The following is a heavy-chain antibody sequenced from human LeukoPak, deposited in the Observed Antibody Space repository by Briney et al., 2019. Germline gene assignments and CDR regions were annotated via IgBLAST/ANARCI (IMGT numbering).Heavy chain of an antibody. CDR2: IWYDGSNK. CDR1: GFTFSSYG. Sequence: GGSLRLSCAASGFTFSSYGMHWVRQAPGKGLEWVAVIWYDGSNKYYADSVEGRFTISRDNSKNTLYLQMNSLRAEDTAVYYCAREKSGYDSDFDYWGQGTLVTVSS. D-gene: IGHD5-12*01. CDR3: AREKSGYDSDFDY. V-gene: IGHV3-33*01. J-gene: IGHJ4*02.